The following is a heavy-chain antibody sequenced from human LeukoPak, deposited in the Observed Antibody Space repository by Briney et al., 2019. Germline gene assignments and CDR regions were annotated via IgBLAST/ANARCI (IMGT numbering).Heavy chain of an antibody. CDR3: ARDDMVRGIKYYYYGMDV. D-gene: IGHD3-10*01. J-gene: IGHJ6*04. Sequence: SETLSLTCAVSGYSISSGYYWGWIRQPPGKGLEWIGNIYHSGSTYYNPSLKSRVTISVDTSKNQFSLKLSSVTAADTAVYYCARDDMVRGIKYYYYGMDVWGKGTRSPSPQ. CDR2: IYHSGST. CDR1: GYSISSGYY. V-gene: IGHV4-38-2*02.